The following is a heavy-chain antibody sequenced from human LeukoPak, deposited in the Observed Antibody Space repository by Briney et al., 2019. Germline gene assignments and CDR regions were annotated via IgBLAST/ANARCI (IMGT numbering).Heavy chain of an antibody. J-gene: IGHJ4*02. CDR3: ARVRGARAAILIDY. D-gene: IGHD2-2*01. V-gene: IGHV3-7*01. CDR2: IKRDGSET. CDR1: GFTFSNYW. Sequence: PGGSLRLSCTTSGFTFSNYWMSWVRQVPGKGLEWVANIKRDGSETHYADSVKGRFTISRDNGKNSLYLQMKSLRVEDTAVYYCARVRGARAAILIDYWGQGTLVTVSS.